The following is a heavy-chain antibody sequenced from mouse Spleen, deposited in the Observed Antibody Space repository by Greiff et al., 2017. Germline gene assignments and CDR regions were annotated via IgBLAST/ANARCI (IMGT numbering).Heavy chain of an antibody. V-gene: IGHV5-12-2*01. CDR2: ISNGGGST. CDR1: GFTFSSYT. CDR3: ARFSYAMDY. J-gene: IGHJ4*01. Sequence: EVQGVESGGGLVQPGGSLKLSCAASGFTFSSYTMSWVRQTPEKRLEWVAYISNGGGSTYYPDTVKGRFTISRDNAKNTLYLQMSSLKSEDTAMYYCARFSYAMDYWGQGTSVTVSS.